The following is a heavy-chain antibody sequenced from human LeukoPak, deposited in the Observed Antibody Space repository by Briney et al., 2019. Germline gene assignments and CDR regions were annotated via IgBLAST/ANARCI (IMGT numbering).Heavy chain of an antibody. Sequence: ASVTVSCKPSGYTFTRYGISWVRQAPGQGLEWMGWISDNNVNTNYAQKFQGRVTMSTDTSTNTAYMELRSLRSDDTAVYYCARDGGYYYDSSGYYFEYWGQGTLVTVPS. CDR3: ARDGGYYYDSSGYYFEY. D-gene: IGHD3-22*01. J-gene: IGHJ4*02. V-gene: IGHV1-18*01. CDR1: GYTFTRYG. CDR2: ISDNNVNT.